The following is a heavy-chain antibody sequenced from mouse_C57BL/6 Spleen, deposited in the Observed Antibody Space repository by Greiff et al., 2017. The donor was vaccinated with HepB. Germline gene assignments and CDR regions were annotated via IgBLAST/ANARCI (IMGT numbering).Heavy chain of an antibody. J-gene: IGHJ2*01. CDR3: ARKPWDEYYFDY. D-gene: IGHD4-1*01. Sequence: VQLQESDAELVKPGASVKISCKVSGYTFTDHTIHWMKQRPEQGLEWIGYIYPRDCSTKYNEKFKGKATLTADKSSSTAYMQLNSLTSEDSAVYFCARKPWDEYYFDYWGQGTTLTVSS. CDR1: GYTFTDHT. CDR2: IYPRDCST. V-gene: IGHV1-78*01.